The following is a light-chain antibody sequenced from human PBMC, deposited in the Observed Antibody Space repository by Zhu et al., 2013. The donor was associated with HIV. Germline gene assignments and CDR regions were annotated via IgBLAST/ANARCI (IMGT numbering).Light chain of an antibody. CDR3: QQYDKWPPLT. CDR1: QSISIW. J-gene: IGKJ4*01. Sequence: DIRMTQSPSILSASVGDKVTITCRASQSISIWVAWYQQKPGNVPKLLIHAASTLQTGVPSRFRGSGSGTDFTLTITSLQSEDFGVYYCQQYDKWPPLTFGGGTKVQIK. V-gene: IGKV1-5*01. CDR2: AAS.